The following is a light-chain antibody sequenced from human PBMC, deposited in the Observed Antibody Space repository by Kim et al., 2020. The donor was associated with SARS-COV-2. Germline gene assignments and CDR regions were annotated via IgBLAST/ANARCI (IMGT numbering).Light chain of an antibody. CDR2: AAS. Sequence: AIRITQSPSSLSASTGDRVTITCRASQGISSYLAWYQQKPGKAPKLLIYAASTLQSGVPSRFSGSGSGTDFTLTISCLQSEDFATYYCQQNYAYPWTFGQGTKVDIK. CDR3: QQNYAYPWT. CDR1: QGISSY. J-gene: IGKJ1*01. V-gene: IGKV1-8*01.